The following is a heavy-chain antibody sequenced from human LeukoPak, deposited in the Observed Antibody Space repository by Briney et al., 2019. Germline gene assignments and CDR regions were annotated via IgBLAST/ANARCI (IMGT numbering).Heavy chain of an antibody. V-gene: IGHV4-31*03. J-gene: IGHJ3*02. Sequence: PSETLSLTCTVSGGSISSGGYYWSWIRQHPGKGLEWIGYIYYSGSTYYNPSLKSRVTISVDTSKNQFSLKLSSVTAADTAVYYCAREGSLAFDIWGQGTMVTVSS. CDR1: GGSISSGGYY. CDR3: AREGSLAFDI. D-gene: IGHD3-10*01. CDR2: IYYSGST.